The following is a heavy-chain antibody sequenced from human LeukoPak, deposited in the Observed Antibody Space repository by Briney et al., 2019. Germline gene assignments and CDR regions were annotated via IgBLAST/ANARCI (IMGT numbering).Heavy chain of an antibody. CDR1: GYTLTELS. CDR3: ATYYPAAKYYDSSGFGAFDI. V-gene: IGHV1-24*01. D-gene: IGHD3-22*01. CDR2: LDPEYGET. J-gene: IGHJ3*02. Sequence: ASVKVSCKVSGYTLTELSMHWVRQAAGKGLEWMGCLDPEYGETIDAQKFQGRVTMTEDTSTHTAYMQLSSLRSEDTAVYYCATYYPAAKYYDSSGFGAFDIWGQGTMVTVSS.